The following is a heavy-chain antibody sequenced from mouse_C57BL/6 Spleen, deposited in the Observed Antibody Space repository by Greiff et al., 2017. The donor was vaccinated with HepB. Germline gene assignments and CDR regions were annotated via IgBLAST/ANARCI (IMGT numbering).Heavy chain of an antibody. Sequence: EVMLVESGGGLVQPGGSMKLSCVASGFTFSNYWMNWVRQSPEKGLEWVAQIRLKSDNYATHYAESVKGRFTISRDDSKSSVYLQMNNLRAEDTGIYYCTGVLYYGTPWFAYWGQGTLVTVSA. J-gene: IGHJ3*01. V-gene: IGHV6-3*01. CDR2: IRLKSDNYAT. CDR3: TGVLYYGTPWFAY. CDR1: GFTFSNYW. D-gene: IGHD1-1*01.